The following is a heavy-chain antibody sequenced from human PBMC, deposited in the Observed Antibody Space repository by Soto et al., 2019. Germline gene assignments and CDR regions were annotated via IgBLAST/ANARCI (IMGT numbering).Heavy chain of an antibody. CDR1: GFTFSSYE. V-gene: IGHV3-48*03. CDR3: ARGCSTTSCYMHYYYGMHV. J-gene: IGHJ6*02. Sequence: VGSLRLSCAASGFTFSSYEMNWVRQAPGKGLEWVSYISSSGSTIYYADSVKGRFTISRDNAKNSLYLQMNSLRAEDTAVYYCARGCSTTSCYMHYYYGMHVWGPGTTVTV. CDR2: ISSSGSTI. D-gene: IGHD2-2*02.